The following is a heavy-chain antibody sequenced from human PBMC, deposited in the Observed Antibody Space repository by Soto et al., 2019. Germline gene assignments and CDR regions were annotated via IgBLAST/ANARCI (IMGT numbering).Heavy chain of an antibody. V-gene: IGHV6-1*01. Sequence: PSQTLSLTCVISGDSVSSNSAAWNWIRQSPSRGLEWLGRTYYRSKWYNEYAVSVKSRMTINPDTSKNQFSLQLNPVTPEDTAVYYCARGGWGGSYQLTWYNWFDPWGQGTLVTVSS. CDR3: ARGGWGGSYQLTWYNWFDP. D-gene: IGHD1-26*01. CDR1: GDSVSSNSAA. J-gene: IGHJ5*02. CDR2: TYYRSKWYN.